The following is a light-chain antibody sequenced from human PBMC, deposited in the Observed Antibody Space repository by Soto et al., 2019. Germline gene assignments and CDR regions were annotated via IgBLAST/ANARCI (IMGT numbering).Light chain of an antibody. J-gene: IGKJ1*01. CDR1: QSVSSN. CDR3: QQYNNWHREK. V-gene: IGKV3-15*01. CDR2: GAS. Sequence: IVRTHSQDTLSFSSGERALLPCWASQSVSSNLAWYQQKPGQAPRLLIYGASTRATGIQARFSGSGSGTEFTLTISSLQSEDFAVYYYQQYNNWHREKFGQGTKVEIK.